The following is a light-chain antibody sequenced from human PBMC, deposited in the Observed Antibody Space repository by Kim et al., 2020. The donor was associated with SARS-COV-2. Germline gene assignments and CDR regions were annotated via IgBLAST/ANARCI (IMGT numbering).Light chain of an antibody. Sequence: SVMLTCSISSGHEISLNYCIQKQQGKAPQFLMKVEESESYNKGGGAPQRFSGSRSEADRYLIISILHSEDEADYYCATSDSNIQVFGGGTQLTVL. CDR2: VEESESY. CDR1: SGHEISL. V-gene: IGLV4-60*03. CDR3: ATSDSNIQV. J-gene: IGLJ3*02.